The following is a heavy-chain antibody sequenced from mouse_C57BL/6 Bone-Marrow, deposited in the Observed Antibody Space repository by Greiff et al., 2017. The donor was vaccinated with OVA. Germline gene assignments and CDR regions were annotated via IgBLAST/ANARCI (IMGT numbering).Heavy chain of an antibody. CDR3: ARGGLTAPGY. D-gene: IGHD3-2*01. J-gene: IGHJ2*01. V-gene: IGHV5-4*03. Sequence: EVMLVESGGGLVKPGGSLKLSCAASGFTFSSYAMSWVRQTPEKRLEWVATISDGGSYTYYPDNVKGRFTISRDNDKNILYLRMSHLKSEDTAMYYCARGGLTAPGYWGQGTTLTVSS. CDR2: ISDGGSYT. CDR1: GFTFSSYA.